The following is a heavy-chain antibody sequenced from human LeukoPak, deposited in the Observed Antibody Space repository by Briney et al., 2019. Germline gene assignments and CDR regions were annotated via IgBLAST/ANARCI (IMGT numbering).Heavy chain of an antibody. CDR2: MNPNSGNT. J-gene: IGHJ4*02. CDR3: AARGYSYGTAHFDY. CDR1: GYTFTSYY. V-gene: IGHV1-8*03. Sequence: ASVKVSCKASGYTFTSYYMHWVRQATGQGLEWMGWMNPNSGNTGYAQKFQGRVTITRNTSISTAYMELSSLRSEDTAVYYCAARGYSYGTAHFDYWGQGTLVTVSS. D-gene: IGHD5-18*01.